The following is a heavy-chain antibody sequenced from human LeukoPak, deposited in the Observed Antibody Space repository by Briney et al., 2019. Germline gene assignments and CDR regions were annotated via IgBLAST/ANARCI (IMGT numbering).Heavy chain of an antibody. CDR3: ARTRGYSGYDSPKYCFDY. CDR2: ISAYNGNT. V-gene: IGHV1-18*01. Sequence: ASVKVSCKASGYTFTSYGIIWVRQAPGQGLEWMGWISAYNGNTNYAQKLQGRVTMTTDTSTSTAYMELRSLRSDDTAVYYCARTRGYSGYDSPKYCFDYWGQGTLVTVSS. D-gene: IGHD5-12*01. J-gene: IGHJ4*02. CDR1: GYTFTSYG.